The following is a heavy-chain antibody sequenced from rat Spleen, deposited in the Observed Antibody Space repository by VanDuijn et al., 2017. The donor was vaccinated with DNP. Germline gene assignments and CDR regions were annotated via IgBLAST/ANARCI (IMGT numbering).Heavy chain of an antibody. V-gene: IGHV3-1*01. D-gene: IGHD1-11*01. CDR2: ISYSGST. CDR3: ARGLNYGGYNYYWYFDF. J-gene: IGHJ1*01. CDR1: GYSITRSY. Sequence: EVQLQESGPGLVKPSQSLSLTCSVTGYSITRSYRWTWIRKFPGNKMEWMGYISYSGSTGYNPSLKSRVSITRDTSKNQFFLQLNSVTTEDTATYYCARGLNYGGYNYYWYFDFWGPGTMVTVSS.